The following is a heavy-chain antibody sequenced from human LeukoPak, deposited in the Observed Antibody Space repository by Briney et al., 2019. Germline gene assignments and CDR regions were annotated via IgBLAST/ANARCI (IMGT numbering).Heavy chain of an antibody. J-gene: IGHJ4*02. Sequence: GGSLRLSCAASGFTFSSYEMNWVRQAPGKGLEWVSYISSSGSTIYYADSVKGRFTISRDNAKNSLFLQMNDLRAEDTAVYYCARDPHSLDYWGQGTLVTVSS. CDR1: GFTFSSYE. V-gene: IGHV3-48*03. CDR3: ARDPHSLDY. D-gene: IGHD5-18*01. CDR2: ISSSGSTI.